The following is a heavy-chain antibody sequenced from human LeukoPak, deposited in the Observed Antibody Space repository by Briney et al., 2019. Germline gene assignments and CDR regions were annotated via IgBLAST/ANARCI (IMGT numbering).Heavy chain of an antibody. CDR3: ARRRRNDFPYF. D-gene: IGHD1-1*01. CDR1: GGSMSGYY. V-gene: IGHV4-59*01. CDR2: IYYTGST. Sequence: PSETLSLTCTVSGGSMSGYYWTWIRQPPGKGLEWIAYIYYTGSTNYNPSLESRVTISVDTSKNQFSLRLNSMATADTAVYYCARRRRNDFPYFWGQRTRVSVSS. J-gene: IGHJ4*02.